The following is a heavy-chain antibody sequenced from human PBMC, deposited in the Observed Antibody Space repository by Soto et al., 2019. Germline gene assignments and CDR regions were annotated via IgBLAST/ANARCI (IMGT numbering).Heavy chain of an antibody. CDR2: TYNSGTT. CDR1: GDSISSGYF. D-gene: IGHD3-3*01. Sequence: QVQLQESGPGLVEPSQTLSLTCTVSGDSISSGYFWSWIRQSPGKGLEWIGHTYNSGTTYNNPSPRRRGTISIDTSRNPFSLRLTSVPAADTAVYYCARGPSADKIDYWGQGTLVTVSS. J-gene: IGHJ4*02. V-gene: IGHV4-30-4*01. CDR3: ARGPSADKIDY.